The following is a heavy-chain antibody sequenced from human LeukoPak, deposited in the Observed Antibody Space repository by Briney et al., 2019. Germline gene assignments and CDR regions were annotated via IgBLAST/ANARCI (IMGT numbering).Heavy chain of an antibody. CDR2: IYSGGST. CDR1: GFTVSSNY. D-gene: IGHD3-10*01. CDR3: ARVDYYGSGSYYPFDY. V-gene: IGHV3-53*01. J-gene: IGHJ4*02. Sequence: PGGSLRLSCAASGFTVSSNYMSWVCQAPGKGLEWVSVIYSGGSTYYADSVKGRFTISRDNSKNTLYLQMNSLRAEDTAVYYCARVDYYGSGSYYPFDYWGQGTLVTVSS.